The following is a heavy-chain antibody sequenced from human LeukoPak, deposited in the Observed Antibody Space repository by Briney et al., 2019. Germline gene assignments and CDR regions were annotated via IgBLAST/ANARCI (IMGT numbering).Heavy chain of an antibody. Sequence: GGSLRLSCTASGFTFGDYAMSWVRQAPGKGLEWVGFIRSKAYGGTTEYAASVKGRFTISRDDSKSIAYLQMNSLKTEDTAVYYCTRDLGFQLGVYYYYGMDVWGQGTTATVSS. CDR3: TRDLGFQLGVYYYYGMDV. J-gene: IGHJ6*02. D-gene: IGHD3-3*01. CDR2: IRSKAYGGTT. V-gene: IGHV3-49*04. CDR1: GFTFGDYA.